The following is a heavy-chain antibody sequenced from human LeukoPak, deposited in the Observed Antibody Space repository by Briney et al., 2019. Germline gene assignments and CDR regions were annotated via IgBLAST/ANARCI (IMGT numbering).Heavy chain of an antibody. J-gene: IGHJ4*02. CDR2: ISAYNGNT. D-gene: IGHD3-3*01. V-gene: IGHV1-18*01. Sequence: ASVKVSCKASGYTFTSYGISWVRQAPGQGLERMGWISAYNGNTNYAQKLQGRVTMTTDTSTSTAYMELRSLRSDDTAVYYCARVPPYYDFWSGSYYFDYWGQGTLVTVSS. CDR3: ARVPPYYDFWSGSYYFDY. CDR1: GYTFTSYG.